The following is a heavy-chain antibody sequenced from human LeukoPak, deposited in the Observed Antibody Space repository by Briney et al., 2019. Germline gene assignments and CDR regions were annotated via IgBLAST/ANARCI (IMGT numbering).Heavy chain of an antibody. Sequence: SGGSLRLSCAASGFTFSSYGMHWVRQAPGKGLEWVAVISYDGRNKYYADSVKGRFTVSRDNSKNTLYLQMNSLRAEDTAVYYCASHWAQLVVSDYWGQGTLVTVSS. CDR2: ISYDGRNK. J-gene: IGHJ4*02. CDR3: ASHWAQLVVSDY. D-gene: IGHD6-13*01. V-gene: IGHV3-30*03. CDR1: GFTFSSYG.